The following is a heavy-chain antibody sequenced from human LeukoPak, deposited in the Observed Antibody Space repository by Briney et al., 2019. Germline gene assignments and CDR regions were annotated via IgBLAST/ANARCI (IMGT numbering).Heavy chain of an antibody. CDR3: AKMKGPGLYYHYSMDV. Sequence: GGSLRLSCAASGFTFTGFAMSWVRQAPGKGPEWVSRIGGSSGSTYYADSVKGRFTISRDNSKKTLYPQMNSLRADDTAVYYCAKMKGPGLYYHYSMDVWGKGTTVIVSS. CDR1: GFTFTGFA. J-gene: IGHJ6*03. V-gene: IGHV3-23*01. CDR2: IGGSSGST.